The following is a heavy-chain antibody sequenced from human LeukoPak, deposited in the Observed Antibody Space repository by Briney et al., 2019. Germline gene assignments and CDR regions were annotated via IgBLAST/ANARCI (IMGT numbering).Heavy chain of an antibody. Sequence: PSETLSLTCTVSGGSISSGGYYWSWIRQHPGKGLEWIGYIYYSGSTYYNPSLKSRVTISVDTSENQFSLKLSSVTAADTAVYYCARGGSRVFGGSGWFDPWGQGTLVTVSS. CDR2: IYYSGST. CDR1: GGSISSGGYY. D-gene: IGHD2-15*01. J-gene: IGHJ5*02. CDR3: ARGGSRVFGGSGWFDP. V-gene: IGHV4-31*03.